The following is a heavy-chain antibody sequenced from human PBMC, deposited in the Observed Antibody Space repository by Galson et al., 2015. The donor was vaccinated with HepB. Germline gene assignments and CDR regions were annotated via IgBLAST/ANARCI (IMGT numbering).Heavy chain of an antibody. Sequence: SLRLSCAASGFTFSNAWMSWVRQAPGKGLEWVGRIKSKTDGGTTDYAAPVKGRFTISRDDSKNTLYLQMNSLKTEDTAVYYCTTDPNSHDSSGYYRPSANFDYWGQGTLVTVSS. CDR2: IKSKTDGGTT. V-gene: IGHV3-15*01. D-gene: IGHD3-22*01. J-gene: IGHJ4*02. CDR1: GFTFSNAW. CDR3: TTDPNSHDSSGYYRPSANFDY.